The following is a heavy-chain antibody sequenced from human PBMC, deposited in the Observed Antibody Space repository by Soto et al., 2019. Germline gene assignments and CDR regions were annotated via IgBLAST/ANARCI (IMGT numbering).Heavy chain of an antibody. J-gene: IGHJ6*02. CDR3: ARLSCSRTTSYYGLDV. CDR1: GDSFSTYC. CDR2: IDPSDSYT. D-gene: IGHD2-2*01. V-gene: IGHV5-10-1*01. Sequence: PGESLKISCNGFGDSFSTYCITLVLQMPGQGLEWMGGIDPSDSYTHYNPAFQGHVTISADRSISTAYLQWSSLKASDTAMFYCARLSCSRTTSYYGLDVWGQGTAVTVSS.